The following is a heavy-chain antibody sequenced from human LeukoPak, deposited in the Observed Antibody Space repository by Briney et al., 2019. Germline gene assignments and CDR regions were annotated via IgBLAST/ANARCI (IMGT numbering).Heavy chain of an antibody. CDR3: ARAAAEGFDY. D-gene: IGHD6-13*01. Sequence: GGSLRLSCAASGFTFSSYWMSWVRQAPGKGLEWVANIKLDGSEKYYVDSVKGRLTISRDNAKNSLYLQMSSLRAEDTAVYYCARAAAEGFDYWGQGTLVTASS. J-gene: IGHJ4*02. V-gene: IGHV3-7*03. CDR2: IKLDGSEK. CDR1: GFTFSSYW.